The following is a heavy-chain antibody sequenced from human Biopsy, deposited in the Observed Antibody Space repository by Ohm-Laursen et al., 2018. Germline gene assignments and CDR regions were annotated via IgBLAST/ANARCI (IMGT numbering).Heavy chain of an antibody. J-gene: IGHJ2*01. D-gene: IGHD6-25*01. V-gene: IGHV4-59*08. CDR3: ARRSAANWYFNL. CDR2: IYNTGDT. CDR1: GGSITSYS. Sequence: GTLSLTWTVSGGSITSYSWSWIRQPPGKGLEPIGYIYNTGDTTYNPSLQSRVTISLDTSNNQLSLRLRFVTAADAAVYYCARRSAANWYFNLWGRGTLVTVSS.